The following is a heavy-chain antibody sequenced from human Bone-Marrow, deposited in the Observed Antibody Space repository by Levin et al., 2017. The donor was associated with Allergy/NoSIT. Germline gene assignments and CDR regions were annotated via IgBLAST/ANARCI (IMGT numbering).Heavy chain of an antibody. CDR1: GFSLSTSGMC. CDR3: ARAQLPHAFDI. CDR2: IDWDDDK. V-gene: IGHV2-70*11. D-gene: IGHD2-2*01. J-gene: IGHJ3*02. Sequence: QTLSLPCTFSGFSLSTSGMCVSWIRQPPGKALEWLARIDWDDDKYYSTSLKTRLTISKDTSKNQVVLTMTNMDPVDTATYYCARAQLPHAFDIWGQGTMVTVSS.